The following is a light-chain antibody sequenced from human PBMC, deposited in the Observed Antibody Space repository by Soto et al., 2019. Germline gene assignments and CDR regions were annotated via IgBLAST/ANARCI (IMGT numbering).Light chain of an antibody. CDR3: QQYDTSPRT. J-gene: IGKJ1*01. CDR2: GAS. Sequence: EVMLTQSPGTLSLSPGERATLSCRASQSVSSNYLAWYQQKSGQAPRLLIYGASNRATGIPDRFSGSGSGTDFTLTIRRLEAEDFAVYHCQQYDTSPRTFGQGTKVEFK. CDR1: QSVSSNY. V-gene: IGKV3-20*01.